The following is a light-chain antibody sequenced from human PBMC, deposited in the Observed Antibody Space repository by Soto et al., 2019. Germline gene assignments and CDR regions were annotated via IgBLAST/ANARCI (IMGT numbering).Light chain of an antibody. CDR1: SSDVGGYNY. J-gene: IGLJ2*01. CDR2: DVS. Sequence: QSALTQPRSVSGAPGQSVTISCTGTSSDVGGYNYVSWYQQHPGKAPKLIIYDVSKRPSVVPDRFSGSKSGNTASLTISGLQVEDEADYSGCSYGGSYTVVFGGGTKLTVL. V-gene: IGLV2-11*01. CDR3: CSYGGSYTVV.